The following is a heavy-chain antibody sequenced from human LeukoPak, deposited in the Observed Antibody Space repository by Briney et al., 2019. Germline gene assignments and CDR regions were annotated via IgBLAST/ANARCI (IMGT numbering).Heavy chain of an antibody. D-gene: IGHD6-19*01. J-gene: IGHJ4*02. V-gene: IGHV4-34*01. CDR1: GGSFSGYY. CDR3: AREKWLAL. CDR2: INHSGST. Sequence: TASETLSLTCAVYGGSFSGYYWSWIRQPPGKGLEWIGEINHSGSTNYNPSLKSRVTISVDTSKNQFSLKLSSVTAADTAVYYCAREKWLALWGQGTLVTVSS.